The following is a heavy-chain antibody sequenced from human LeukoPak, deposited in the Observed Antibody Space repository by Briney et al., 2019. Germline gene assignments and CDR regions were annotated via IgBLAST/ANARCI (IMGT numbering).Heavy chain of an antibody. CDR2: ISYDGSNK. Sequence: GGSLRLSCAASGFTFSSYAMHWVRQAPGKGLEWVAVISYDGSNKYYADSVKGRFTISRDNSKNTLYLQMNSLRAEDTAVYYCARGDGDYFDYWGQGTLVTVPS. J-gene: IGHJ4*02. V-gene: IGHV3-30*04. CDR3: ARGDGDYFDY. CDR1: GFTFSSYA. D-gene: IGHD4-17*01.